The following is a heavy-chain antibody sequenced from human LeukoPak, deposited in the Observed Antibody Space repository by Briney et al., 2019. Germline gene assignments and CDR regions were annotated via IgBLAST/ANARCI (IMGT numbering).Heavy chain of an antibody. J-gene: IGHJ4*02. V-gene: IGHV4-59*01. CDR3: ARAPTTVVTPYYFDY. Sequence: PSETLSLTCTVSGGSISSYYCSWIRQPPGKGLEWIGYIYNSGSTNHNPSLKSRVTISLDTSKNQFSLKLSSVTAADTAVYYCARAPTTVVTPYYFDYWGQGTLVTVSS. D-gene: IGHD4-23*01. CDR2: IYNSGST. CDR1: GGSISSYY.